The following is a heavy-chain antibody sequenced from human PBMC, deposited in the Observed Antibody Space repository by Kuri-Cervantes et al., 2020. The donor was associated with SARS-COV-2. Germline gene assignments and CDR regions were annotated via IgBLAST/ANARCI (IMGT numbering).Heavy chain of an antibody. CDR2: VYYSGSS. Sequence: SETLSLTCTVSGDSINNHYWSWIRQPPGKGLEWIGFVYYSGSSKYNPSLKSRVTTSVDTSKNQFSLKLSSVTAADTAVYCCARHLSVLRFLEWATNWFDPWGQGTLVTVSS. CDR3: ARHLSVLRFLEWATNWFDP. CDR1: GDSINNHY. J-gene: IGHJ5*02. V-gene: IGHV4-59*08. D-gene: IGHD3-3*01.